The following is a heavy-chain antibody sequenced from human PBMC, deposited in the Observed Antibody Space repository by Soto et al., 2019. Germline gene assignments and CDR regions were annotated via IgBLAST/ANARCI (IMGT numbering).Heavy chain of an antibody. CDR1: GFTFSSYA. J-gene: IGHJ4*02. Sequence: GGSLRLSCAASGFTFSSYAMSWVRQAPGKGLEWVSAISGSGGSTYYADSVKGRFTISRDNSKNTLYLQMNSLRAEDTAVYYCAKDTYYYDSSGYPLFFDYWGQGTLVTVSS. CDR2: ISGSGGST. CDR3: AKDTYYYDSSGYPLFFDY. D-gene: IGHD3-22*01. V-gene: IGHV3-23*01.